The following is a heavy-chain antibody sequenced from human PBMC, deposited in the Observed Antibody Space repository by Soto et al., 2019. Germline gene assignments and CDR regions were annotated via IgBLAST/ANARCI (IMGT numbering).Heavy chain of an antibody. J-gene: IGHJ3*02. CDR1: GGTFSSYA. CDR2: IIPILGSA. Sequence: QVQLVQSGAEVKKPGSSVKVSCKASGGTFSSYAISWVRQAPGQGLEWMGGIIPILGSANYAQKFQDRVTITADESTTTTYMELSSPRSEDAAVYYCACRERVDAFDIWGQGTMVTVSS. D-gene: IGHD1-26*01. CDR3: ACRERVDAFDI. V-gene: IGHV1-69*01.